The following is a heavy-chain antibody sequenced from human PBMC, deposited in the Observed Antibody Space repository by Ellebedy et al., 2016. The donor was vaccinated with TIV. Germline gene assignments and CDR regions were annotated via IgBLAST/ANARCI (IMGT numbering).Heavy chain of an antibody. D-gene: IGHD3-10*01. CDR1: GFTFSSYA. Sequence: GESLKISCSASGFTFSSYAMHWARQAPGKGLEWISYINNGGDTIYYADSVKGRFTMSRDNTKNSLSLQMHSMRAEYMAVYYCARGDGSGISYYYGMDVWGQGTTVTASS. CDR3: ARGDGSGISYYYGMDV. J-gene: IGHJ6*02. CDR2: INNGGDTI. V-gene: IGHV3-48*04.